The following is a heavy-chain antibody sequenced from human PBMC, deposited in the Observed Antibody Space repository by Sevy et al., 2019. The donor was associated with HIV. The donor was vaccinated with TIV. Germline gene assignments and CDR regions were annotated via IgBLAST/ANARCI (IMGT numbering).Heavy chain of an antibody. V-gene: IGHV4-4*07. CDR1: GGSISSYY. CDR2: IYTSGST. CDR3: ARGNGANEPFDY. D-gene: IGHD2-8*01. Sequence: SETLSLTCTVSGGSISSYYWSWIRQPAGKGLEWIGLIYTSGSTNYNPSLKSRVTMSVDTSKNQFSLKLSSGTAAETAVYYWARGNGANEPFDYWGKGTLVTVSS. J-gene: IGHJ4*02.